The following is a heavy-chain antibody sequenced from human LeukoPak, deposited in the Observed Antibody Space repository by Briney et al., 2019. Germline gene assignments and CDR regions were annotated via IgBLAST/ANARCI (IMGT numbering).Heavy chain of an antibody. D-gene: IGHD6-13*01. CDR1: GFTFSSYW. J-gene: IGHJ1*01. CDR2: IKQDGSEK. CDR3: ARHIESIAAAGRRYFQH. Sequence: HPGGSLRLSCAASGFTFSSYWMSWVRQAPGKGLEWVANIKQDGSEKYYVDSVKGRFTISRDNAKNSLYLQMNSLRAEDTAVYYCARHIESIAAAGRRYFQHWGQGTLVTVSS. V-gene: IGHV3-7*01.